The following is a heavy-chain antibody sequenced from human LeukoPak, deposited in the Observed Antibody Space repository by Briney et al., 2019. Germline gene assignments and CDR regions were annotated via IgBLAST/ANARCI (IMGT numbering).Heavy chain of an antibody. Sequence: TLSLTCTASGGSISSGSYYWSWIGHPPGKELEWIGRIYTSGSTNYNPSLKSRVTISVDTSKNPFSLKLSSVSAAETAVYYCASSNSGSYSPFDYWGQGTLVTVSS. V-gene: IGHV4-61*02. CDR2: IYTSGST. D-gene: IGHD1-26*01. CDR3: ASSNSGSYSPFDY. CDR1: GGSISSGSYY. J-gene: IGHJ4*02.